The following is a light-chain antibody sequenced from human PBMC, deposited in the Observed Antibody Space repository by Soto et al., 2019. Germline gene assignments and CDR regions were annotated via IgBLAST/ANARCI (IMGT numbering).Light chain of an antibody. CDR1: QSVTTQ. Sequence: VLTQSPGKPSLSPGERATLSCRASQSVTTQLDWYQQKPGQAPRLIIHCSSSKATGVPDSITGSGSGTDFSLSISRLEPEYFAVYYCHQYGGSTRTLGQGTKVDSK. J-gene: IGKJ1*01. CDR3: HQYGGSTRT. V-gene: IGKV3-20*01. CDR2: CSS.